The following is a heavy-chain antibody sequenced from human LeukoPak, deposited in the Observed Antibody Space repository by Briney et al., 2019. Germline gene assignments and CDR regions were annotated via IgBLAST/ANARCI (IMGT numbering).Heavy chain of an antibody. CDR3: ARVYMTVAGTIGPAFDI. CDR2: SYYSGST. V-gene: IGHV4-59*01. Sequence: SETLSLTCTVSGGSISSYYWSWIRQPPGKGLEWLGYSYYSGSTNYNPSLKSRVTISVDTSKNQFSLKLSSVTAADTAVYYCARVYMTVAGTIGPAFDIWGQGTMVTVSS. CDR1: GGSISSYY. J-gene: IGHJ3*02. D-gene: IGHD6-19*01.